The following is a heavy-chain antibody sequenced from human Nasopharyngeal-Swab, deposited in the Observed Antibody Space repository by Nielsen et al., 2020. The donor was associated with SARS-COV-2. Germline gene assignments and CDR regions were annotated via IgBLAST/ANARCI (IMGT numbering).Heavy chain of an antibody. D-gene: IGHD3-3*01. CDR3: ARAIKIFGAVVGSFDP. V-gene: IGHV4-39*07. CDR1: GVSMNSNNYY. Sequence: GSLRLSCTVSGVSMNSNNYYWVWIRQPPEKGLEWIGSIYYSGTTYYNPSLKSRVTISLDTSKNQFSLKLNSLTAADTAVYFCARAIKIFGAVVGSFDPWGQGTLVTVSS. CDR2: IYYSGTT. J-gene: IGHJ5*02.